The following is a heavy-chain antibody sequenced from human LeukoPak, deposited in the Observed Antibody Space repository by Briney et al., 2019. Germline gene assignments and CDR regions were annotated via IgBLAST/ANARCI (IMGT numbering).Heavy chain of an antibody. D-gene: IGHD3-3*01. J-gene: IGHJ4*02. Sequence: ASVKISCKASGGTFCSYAISWVRQAPGQGLEWMGRIIPIFGTAKYAQKLEGRVTMTTDESTSTAYMELSSLRSEDTAVYYCARDQDYDFWSGSDYWGQGTLVTVSS. CDR3: ARDQDYDFWSGSDY. CDR1: GGTFCSYA. CDR2: IIPIFGTA. V-gene: IGHV1-69*05.